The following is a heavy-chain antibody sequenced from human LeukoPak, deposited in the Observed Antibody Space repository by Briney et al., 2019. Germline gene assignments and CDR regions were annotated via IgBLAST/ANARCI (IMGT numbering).Heavy chain of an antibody. D-gene: IGHD3-9*01. CDR3: ARVGYFAGYY. CDR1: GFTFSSNW. V-gene: IGHV3-7*04. J-gene: IGHJ4*02. Sequence: GGSLRLSCAASGFTFSSNWMSWVRQAPGTGLEWVANIKHDGSEKYYVDSVKGRFTISRDNAKNSLYLQMNSLRAEDTAVYYCARVGYFAGYYWGQGTLVTVSS. CDR2: IKHDGSEK.